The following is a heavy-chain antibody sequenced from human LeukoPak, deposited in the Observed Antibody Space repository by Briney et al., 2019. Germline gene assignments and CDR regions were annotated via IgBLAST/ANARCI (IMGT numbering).Heavy chain of an antibody. J-gene: IGHJ4*02. Sequence: SETLSLTCTVSGGSISSNYWSWIRQPAGKGLEWIGRIHATGNTRSNPSLKSRITMSIDTPKNQFSLELSSVTAADTAVYFCATGLPGDYDYNCFDSWGQGTLVTVSS. CDR2: IHATGNT. CDR1: GGSISSNY. CDR3: ATGLPGDYDYNCFDS. D-gene: IGHD5-12*01. V-gene: IGHV4-4*07.